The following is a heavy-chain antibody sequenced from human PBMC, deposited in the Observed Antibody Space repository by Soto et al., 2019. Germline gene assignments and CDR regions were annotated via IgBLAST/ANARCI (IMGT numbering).Heavy chain of an antibody. CDR3: ARLRPLYYDFWSGSEADYYYYMDV. CDR1: GGSISSYD. J-gene: IGHJ6*03. D-gene: IGHD3-3*01. Sequence: PSESLALTCTVSGGSISSYDGSWIRQPPGKGLEWIGYIYYSGSTNYNPSLKSRVTISVDTSKNQFSLKLSSVTAADTAVYYCARLRPLYYDFWSGSEADYYYYMDVWGKGTTVTVSS. V-gene: IGHV4-59*08. CDR2: IYYSGST.